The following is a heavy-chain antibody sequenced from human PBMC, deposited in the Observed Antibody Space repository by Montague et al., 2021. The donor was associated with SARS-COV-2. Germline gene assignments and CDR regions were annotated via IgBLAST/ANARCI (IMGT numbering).Heavy chain of an antibody. CDR2: IHHGGST. CDR1: GGSFSTYS. J-gene: IGHJ6*02. D-gene: IGHD3-10*01. Sequence: SETLSLTCAVHGGSFSTYSWNWIRQPPGKGLEWIGEIHHGGSTNYNPSLKSRVTISADMSKNHFPLMLTSVAAADTAVSYCARLGDGVVPSPILGVGPYSSNYDIDVWGQGTPVTVSS. CDR3: ARLGDGVVPSPILGVGPYSSNYDIDV. V-gene: IGHV4-34*01.